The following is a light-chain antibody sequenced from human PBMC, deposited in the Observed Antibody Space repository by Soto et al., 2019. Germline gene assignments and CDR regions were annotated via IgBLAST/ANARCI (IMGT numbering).Light chain of an antibody. Sequence: SSELTQPPSVSVSPGQTASITCSGNKLGNKNVCWYQQKTGQSPVLFIYQDYLRPSGVPERFSGSNSGNTATLTISGTQAMDDADYYCQAWDTSTVIFGGGTKLTVL. CDR3: QAWDTSTVI. J-gene: IGLJ2*01. V-gene: IGLV3-1*01. CDR2: QDY. CDR1: KLGNKN.